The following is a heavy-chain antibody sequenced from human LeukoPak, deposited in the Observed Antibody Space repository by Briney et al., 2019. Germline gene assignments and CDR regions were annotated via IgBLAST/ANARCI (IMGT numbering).Heavy chain of an antibody. CDR3: ARGFGNYDEYFDY. CDR1: GFTFTGYY. V-gene: IGHV1-2*02. CDR2: INSNSGGT. D-gene: IGHD4-11*01. Sequence: VASVKVSCKTSGFTFTGYYVHWVRQAPGQGLEGMGWINSNSGGTNYAQKFHGRVTMTRDTSITTTYMELSRLRSDDTAVYYCARGFGNYDEYFDYWGQGTLVTVSS. J-gene: IGHJ4*02.